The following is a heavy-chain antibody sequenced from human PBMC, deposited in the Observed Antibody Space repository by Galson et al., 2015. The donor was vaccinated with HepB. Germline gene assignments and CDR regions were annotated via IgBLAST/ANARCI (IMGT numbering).Heavy chain of an antibody. J-gene: IGHJ6*03. CDR2: ISYDGGKE. D-gene: IGHD1-7*01. CDR1: GFRFRSDG. V-gene: IGHV3-30*18. Sequence: SLRLSCAASGFRFRSDGMHWVRQAPGKGLEWVAGISYDGGKEHYADSVKGRFTISRDNSKNTLSLQMSSLRTEDTAIYFCAKHKGMELANYCMNVWGTGTTVTVS. CDR3: AKHKGMELANYCMNV.